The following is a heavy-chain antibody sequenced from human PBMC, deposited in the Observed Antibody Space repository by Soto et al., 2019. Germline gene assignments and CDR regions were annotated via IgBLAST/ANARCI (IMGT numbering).Heavy chain of an antibody. D-gene: IGHD6-19*01. CDR1: GYTFTDYY. J-gene: IGHJ6*02. CDR2: INPNSGGT. Sequence: ASVKVSCKASGYTFTDYYMHWVRQAPGQGLEGMGWINPNSGGTNYAQKFQGRVTMTRDTSISTAYMELNRLRSDDTAVYYCARDQSPSSGWLGMDVWGQGTTVTVSS. CDR3: ARDQSPSSGWLGMDV. V-gene: IGHV1-2*02.